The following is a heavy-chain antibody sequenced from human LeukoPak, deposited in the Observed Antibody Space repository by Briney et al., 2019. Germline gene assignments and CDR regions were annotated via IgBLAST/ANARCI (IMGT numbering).Heavy chain of an antibody. CDR1: GGSISSSNW. J-gene: IGHJ4*02. V-gene: IGHV4-4*02. Sequence: PSGTLSLTCAVSGGSISSSNWWSWVRQPPGKGLEWIGEIYHSGSTNYNPSLKSRVTISVDKSKNQFSPKLSSVTAADTAVYYCARAYYDILTGYYPFDYWGQGTLVTVSS. CDR2: IYHSGST. D-gene: IGHD3-9*01. CDR3: ARAYYDILTGYYPFDY.